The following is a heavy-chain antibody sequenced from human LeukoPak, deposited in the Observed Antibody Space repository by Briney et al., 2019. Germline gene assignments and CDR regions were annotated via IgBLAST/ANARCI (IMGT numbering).Heavy chain of an antibody. D-gene: IGHD6-13*01. Sequence: SETLSLTCTVSGGSISSYYWSWIRQPPGKGLEWIGYIYYSGSTNYNPSLKSRVTISVDTSKNQFSLKLSSVTAADTAVYYCARPAVLDTFDIWGQGTMVTVSS. CDR1: GGSISSYY. V-gene: IGHV4-59*08. CDR2: IYYSGST. CDR3: ARPAVLDTFDI. J-gene: IGHJ3*02.